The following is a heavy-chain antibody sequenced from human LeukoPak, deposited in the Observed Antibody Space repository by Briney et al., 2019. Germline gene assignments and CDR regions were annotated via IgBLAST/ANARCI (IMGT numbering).Heavy chain of an antibody. J-gene: IGHJ3*02. CDR1: GGSTNNYY. Sequence: SETLSLTCTVSGGSTNNYYWSWSRQPPGKGLESSGYIYYTGSTNYNPSLKSRVTISVDTSKKQFSLKLSSVTAADTAVYYCARHGPERYSSSWYGAFDIWGQGTMVTVSS. D-gene: IGHD6-13*01. CDR3: ARHGPERYSSSWYGAFDI. V-gene: IGHV4-59*08. CDR2: IYYTGST.